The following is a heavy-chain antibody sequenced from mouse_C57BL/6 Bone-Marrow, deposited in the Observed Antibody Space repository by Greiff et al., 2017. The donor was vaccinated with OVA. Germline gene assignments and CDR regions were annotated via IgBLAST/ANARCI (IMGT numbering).Heavy chain of an antibody. CDR1: GYTFTSYT. CDR3: APLLRGGFAY. D-gene: IGHD2-12*01. Sequence: VQLQESGAELARPGASVKMSCKASGYTFTSYTMHWVKQRPGQGLEWIGYINPSSGYTKYNQKFKGKATLTVDKSSSTAYMQLSSLTSEDSAVYYCAPLLRGGFAYWGQGTLVTVSA. V-gene: IGHV1-4*01. CDR2: INPSSGYT. J-gene: IGHJ3*01.